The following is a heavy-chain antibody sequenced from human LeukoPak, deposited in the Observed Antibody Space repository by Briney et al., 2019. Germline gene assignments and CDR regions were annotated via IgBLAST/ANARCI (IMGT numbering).Heavy chain of an antibody. V-gene: IGHV1-8*02. Sequence: GASVKVSCKASGYTFTSYGISWVRQATGQGLEWMGWMNPNSGNTGYAQKFQGRVTMTRNTSISTAYMELSSLRSEDTAVYYCARGNRKSGAFDIWGQGTVVTVSS. CDR2: MNPNSGNT. D-gene: IGHD3-10*01. CDR1: GYTFTSYG. J-gene: IGHJ3*02. CDR3: ARGNRKSGAFDI.